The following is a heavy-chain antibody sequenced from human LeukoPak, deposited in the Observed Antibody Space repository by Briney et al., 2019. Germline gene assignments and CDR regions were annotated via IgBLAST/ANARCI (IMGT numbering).Heavy chain of an antibody. CDR3: ARDKYDFWSGTFDN. J-gene: IGHJ4*02. Sequence: GGSLRLSCAASGFDFGAYEMNWVRQAPGKGLEWVSVIYSGGTTYYADSVKGRFTISRDNSKNTLYLQMNSLRAEDTAVYYCARDKYDFWSGTFDNWGQGTLVTISS. V-gene: IGHV3-53*01. CDR1: GFDFGAYE. CDR2: IYSGGTT. D-gene: IGHD3-3*01.